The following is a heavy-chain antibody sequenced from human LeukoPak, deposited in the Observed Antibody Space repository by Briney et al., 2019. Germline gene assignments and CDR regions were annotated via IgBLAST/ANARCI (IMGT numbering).Heavy chain of an antibody. CDR1: GGSISGYY. V-gene: IGHV4-59*08. CDR2: IYSSGST. J-gene: IGHJ2*01. D-gene: IGHD6-19*01. CDR3: ARLRYSRGIWIYWYFDL. Sequence: SETLSLTCTVSGGSISGYYWTWIRQPPGKGLEWIADIYSSGSTNCNPSLKSRVTISVDTSKNQFSLKLSSVTAADTAVYYCARLRYSRGIWIYWYFDLWGRGTLVTVSS.